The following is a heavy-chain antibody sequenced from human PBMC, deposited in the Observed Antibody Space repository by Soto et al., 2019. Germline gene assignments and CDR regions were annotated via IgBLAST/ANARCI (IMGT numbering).Heavy chain of an antibody. Sequence: GGSLRLSCAASGFTVSSNYMSWVRQAPGKGLEWVSVIYSGGSTYYADSVKGRFTISRDNSKNTLYLQMNSLRAEDTAVYYCARAEIHGKTPAPDYWGQGTLVTVSS. CDR2: IYSGGST. V-gene: IGHV3-66*01. J-gene: IGHJ4*02. CDR1: GFTVSSNY. CDR3: ARAEIHGKTPAPDY.